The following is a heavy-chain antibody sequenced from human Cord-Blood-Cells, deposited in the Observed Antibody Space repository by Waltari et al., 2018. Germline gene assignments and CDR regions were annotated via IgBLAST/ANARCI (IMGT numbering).Heavy chain of an antibody. V-gene: IGHV4-31*03. J-gene: IGHJ6*02. Sequence: QVQLQESGPGRVKPSQTLSLTCTVSGGSIRSGGYYWSWIRQSPGKGLEWIGYIYYSGSTYYNPSLKSRVTRSVDTSKNQCSLKLSSVTAADTAVYYCARELHRPYCSGGSCYWWYGMDVWGQGP. CDR2: IYYSGST. D-gene: IGHD2-15*01. CDR3: ARELHRPYCSGGSCYWWYGMDV. CDR1: GGSIRSGGYY.